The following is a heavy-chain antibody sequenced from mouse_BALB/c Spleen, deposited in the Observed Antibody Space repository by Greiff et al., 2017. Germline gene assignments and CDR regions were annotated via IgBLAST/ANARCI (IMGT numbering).Heavy chain of an antibody. V-gene: IGHV5-12-2*01. CDR1: GFTFSSST. J-gene: IGHJ3*01. CDR3: ARDYDDDAWFAY. D-gene: IGHD2-4*01. Sequence: EVQLVQSGGGLVQPGASLKLSCAASGFTFSSSTMPWVRQTPEKRLEWVAYISHGGGSTYYPDTVKGHFTISGDKATNTLYLQMSSLKSEDTAVYYCARDYDDDAWFAYWGQGTLVTVSA. CDR2: ISHGGGST.